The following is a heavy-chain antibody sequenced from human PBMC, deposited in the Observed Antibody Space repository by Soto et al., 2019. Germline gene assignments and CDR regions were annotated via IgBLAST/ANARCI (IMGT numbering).Heavy chain of an antibody. Sequence: PGGSLRLSCEASGFTFSRVSMHWGCQVPGKGLEWVASISSASSETWYAYSVKGRFIISRDNAQNSLFLQMNTLRPEDPAIYYCARVAYWGPGTQVTVSS. V-gene: IGHV3-21*01. CDR2: ISSASSET. J-gene: IGHJ4*02. CDR1: GFTFSRVS. CDR3: ARVAY.